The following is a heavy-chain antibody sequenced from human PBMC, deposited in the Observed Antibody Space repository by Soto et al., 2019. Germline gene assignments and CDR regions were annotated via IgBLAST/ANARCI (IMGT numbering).Heavy chain of an antibody. D-gene: IGHD6-13*01. CDR1: CGSSISYY. Sequence: PSETLSLTCTFSCGSSISYYCSWIRQPPGKGLEWIGYIYYSGSTNYNPSLKSRVTISVDTSKNQFSLKLSSVTAADTAVYYCARDSLAAAGDYGMDVWGQGTTVTVSS. J-gene: IGHJ6*02. CDR3: ARDSLAAAGDYGMDV. V-gene: IGHV4-59*01. CDR2: IYYSGST.